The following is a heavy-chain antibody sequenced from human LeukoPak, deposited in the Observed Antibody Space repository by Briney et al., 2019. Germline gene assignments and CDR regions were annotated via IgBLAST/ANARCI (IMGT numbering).Heavy chain of an antibody. D-gene: IGHD3-22*01. J-gene: IGHJ3*02. Sequence: IQPGGSLRLSCAASGFTVSSNYMSWVRPAPGKGLEWVSVIYSGGDTYYADSVKGRFTISRDNSKNTLYLQMNSLRAEDTAVYYCAKALRDIYYDSSGYAFDIWGQGTMVTVSS. CDR3: AKALRDIYYDSSGYAFDI. CDR2: IYSGGDT. CDR1: GFTVSSNY. V-gene: IGHV3-53*01.